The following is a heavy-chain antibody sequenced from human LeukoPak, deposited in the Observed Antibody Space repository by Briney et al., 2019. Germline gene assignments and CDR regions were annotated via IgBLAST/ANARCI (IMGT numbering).Heavy chain of an antibody. Sequence: GGSLRLSCAASGFTFSSYGMSWVRQAPGKGLEWVSAISATGGTTYYADSVKGRFTISRDNSKNTLYVQMNSLRAEDTAAYYCAKALRGYSGNDLDAFDIWGQGTMVTVSS. D-gene: IGHD5-12*01. J-gene: IGHJ3*02. CDR1: GFTFSSYG. V-gene: IGHV3-23*01. CDR2: ISATGGTT. CDR3: AKALRGYSGNDLDAFDI.